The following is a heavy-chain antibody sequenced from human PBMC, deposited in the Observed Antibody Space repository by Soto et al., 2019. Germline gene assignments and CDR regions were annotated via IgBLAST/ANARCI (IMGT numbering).Heavy chain of an antibody. Sequence: SGPTLVNPTETLTLTCTVSGFSLSNARMGVSWIRQPPGKALEWLAHIFSNDEKSYSTSLKSRLTISKDTSKSQVVLTMTNMDPVDTATYSCAHDYYESRDYYPHDAFDIWGPGTMVTVSS. J-gene: IGHJ3*02. V-gene: IGHV2-26*01. CDR1: GFSLSNARMG. D-gene: IGHD3-22*01. CDR2: IFSNDEK. CDR3: AHDYYESRDYYPHDAFDI.